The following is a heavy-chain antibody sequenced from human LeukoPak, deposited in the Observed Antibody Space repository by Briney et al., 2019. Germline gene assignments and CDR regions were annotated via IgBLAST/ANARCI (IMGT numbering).Heavy chain of an antibody. CDR2: IYYTGST. CDR1: GDSISEYY. CDR3: ARGGWNYYYYYMDV. V-gene: IGHV4-59*01. J-gene: IGHJ6*03. Sequence: SETLSLTCTVSGDSISEYYWTWIRQAPGKGLEWIGYIYYTGSTNYNPSLKSRVTISVATSKTQFPLRLSSVTAADTAVYYCARGGWNYYYYYMDVWGKGTTVTVSS. D-gene: IGHD2-15*01.